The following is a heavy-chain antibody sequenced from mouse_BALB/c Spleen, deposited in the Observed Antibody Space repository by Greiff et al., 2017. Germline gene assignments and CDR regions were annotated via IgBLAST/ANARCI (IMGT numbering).Heavy chain of an antibody. D-gene: IGHD1-1*01. CDR3: ARVMVEGHLLRRIFDY. CDR2: IRNKANGYTT. CDR1: GFTFTDYY. Sequence: EVKLMESGGGLVQPGGSLRLSCATSGFTFTDYYMSWVRQPPGKALEWLGFIRNKANGYTTEYSASVKGRFTISRDNSQSILYLQMNTLRAEDSATYYGARVMVEGHLLRRIFDYWGQGTTLTVSS. V-gene: IGHV7-3*02. J-gene: IGHJ2*01.